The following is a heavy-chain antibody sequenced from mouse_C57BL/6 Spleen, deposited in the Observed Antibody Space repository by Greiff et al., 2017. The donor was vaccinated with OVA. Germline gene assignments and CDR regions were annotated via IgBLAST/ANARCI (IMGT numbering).Heavy chain of an antibody. CDR1: GYTFTSYW. CDR2: IDPSDSET. Sequence: QVQLQQPGAELVRPGSSVKLSCKASGYTFTSYWMHWVKQRPIQGLEWIGNIDPSDSETHYNQKFKDKATLTVDKSSSTAYMQLSSLTSEDSAVYYCAREGYYYGSSPYAMDYWGQGTSGTVSS. J-gene: IGHJ4*01. D-gene: IGHD1-1*01. CDR3: AREGYYYGSSPYAMDY. V-gene: IGHV1-52*01.